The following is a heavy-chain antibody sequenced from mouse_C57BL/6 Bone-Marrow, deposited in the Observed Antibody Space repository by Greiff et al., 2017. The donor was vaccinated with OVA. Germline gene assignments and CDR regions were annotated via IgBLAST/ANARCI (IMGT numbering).Heavy chain of an antibody. CDR3: TTLDYYGSHYFDY. J-gene: IGHJ2*01. CDR1: GFNIKDDY. Sequence: EVQLQQSGAELVRPGASVKLSCTASGFNIKDDYMHWVKQRPEQGLEWIGWIDPENGDTEYASKFQGKATITAATSSNTAYLQLSSLTSDDTAVYYCTTLDYYGSHYFDYWGQGTTLTVSS. V-gene: IGHV14-4*01. D-gene: IGHD1-1*01. CDR2: IDPENGDT.